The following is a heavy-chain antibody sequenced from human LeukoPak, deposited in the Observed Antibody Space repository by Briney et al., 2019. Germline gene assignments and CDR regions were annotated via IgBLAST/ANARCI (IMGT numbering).Heavy chain of an antibody. J-gene: IGHJ4*02. CDR3: ARLAVAGSISDY. CDR1: GFTFSSYS. V-gene: IGHV3-21*01. Sequence: PGGSLRLSCAASGFTFSSYSMNWVRQAPGKGLEWVSSISSSSSYIYYADSVKGRSTISRDNAKNSLYLQMNSLRAEDTAVYYCARLAVAGSISDYWGQGTLVTVSS. D-gene: IGHD6-19*01. CDR2: ISSSSSYI.